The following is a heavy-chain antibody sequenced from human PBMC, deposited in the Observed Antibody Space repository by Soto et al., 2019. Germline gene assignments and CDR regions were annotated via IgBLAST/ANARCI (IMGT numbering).Heavy chain of an antibody. D-gene: IGHD6-19*01. V-gene: IGHV3-30*03. CDR3: AGLVAVAGEFDY. Sequence: GGSLRLSCAASGFTFISYGMHWVRQAPGKGLEWVAVISYDGSNKYYADSVKGRFTISRDNSKNTLYLQMNSLRAEDTAVYYCAGLVAVAGEFDYWGQGTLVTVSS. CDR2: ISYDGSNK. J-gene: IGHJ4*02. CDR1: GFTFISYG.